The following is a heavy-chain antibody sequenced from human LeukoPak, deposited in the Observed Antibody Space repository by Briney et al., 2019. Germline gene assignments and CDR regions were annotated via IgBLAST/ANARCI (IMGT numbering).Heavy chain of an antibody. V-gene: IGHV4-61*01. CDR2: TYNRGNT. CDR1: GDSVNSATFY. CDR3: ARDFWAATGAFQI. J-gene: IGHJ3*02. Sequence: SETLSLTCTVSGDSVNSATFYWAWIRQSPGKGLELIGYTYNRGNTYYNPSLNSRVTISVDTSKNQFSLKLRSVTAADSAVYYCARDFWAATGAFQIWGQGASVTVSS. D-gene: IGHD3/OR15-3a*01.